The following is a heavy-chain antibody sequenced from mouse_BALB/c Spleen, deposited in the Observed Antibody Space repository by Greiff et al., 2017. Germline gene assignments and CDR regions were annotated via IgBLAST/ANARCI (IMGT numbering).Heavy chain of an antibody. CDR1: GYTFTSYW. CDR3: TRGGYGNYAMDY. CDR2: IYPSDSYT. D-gene: IGHD2-1*01. V-gene: IGHV1-69*02. Sequence: QVQLQQPGAELVRPGASVKLSCKASGYTFTSYWINWVKQRPGQGLEWIGNIYPSDSYTNYNQKFKDKATLTVDKSSSTAYMQLSSPTSEDSAVYYCTRGGYGNYAMDYGGQGTSVTVSS. J-gene: IGHJ4*01.